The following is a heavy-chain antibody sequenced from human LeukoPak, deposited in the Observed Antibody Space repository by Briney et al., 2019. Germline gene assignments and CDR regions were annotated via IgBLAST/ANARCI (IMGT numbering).Heavy chain of an antibody. V-gene: IGHV3-7*01. D-gene: IGHD6-13*01. J-gene: IGHJ5*02. Sequence: GGSLRLSCAASGFTFSSYWMSWVRQAPGKGLEWVANIKQDGSEKYYVDSVKGRFTISRDNAKNSLYLQMNSLRAEDTAVYYCAREPSGYSSSWYRGDWFDPWGQGTLVTVSS. CDR3: AREPSGYSSSWYRGDWFDP. CDR2: IKQDGSEK. CDR1: GFTFSSYW.